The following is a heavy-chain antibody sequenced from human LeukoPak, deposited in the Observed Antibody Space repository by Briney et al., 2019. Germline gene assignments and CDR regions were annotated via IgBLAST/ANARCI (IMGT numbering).Heavy chain of an antibody. Sequence: ASVKVSCTASGYTFTSYGISWVRQAPGQGLEWMGWISAYNGNTNYAQKLQGRVTMTTDTSTSTAYMELRSLRSDDTAVYYCARYYDYVWGSYRSIPSCCDYWGQGTLVTVSS. CDR2: ISAYNGNT. CDR3: ARYYDYVWGSYRSIPSCCDY. CDR1: GYTFTSYG. D-gene: IGHD3-16*02. V-gene: IGHV1-18*01. J-gene: IGHJ4*02.